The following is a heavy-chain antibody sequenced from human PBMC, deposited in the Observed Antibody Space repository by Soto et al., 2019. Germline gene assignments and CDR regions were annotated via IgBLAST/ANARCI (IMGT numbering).Heavy chain of an antibody. D-gene: IGHD6-13*01. CDR3: ARCGTGYSSSWYFWFDP. CDR2: INHSGST. V-gene: IGHV4-34*01. Sequence: SETLSLTCAVYGGSFSGYYWSWIRQPPGKGLEWIGEINHSGSTNYNPSLKSRVTISVDTSKNQFSLKLSSVTAADTAVYYCARCGTGYSSSWYFWFDPWGQGTLVTVSS. CDR1: GGSFSGYY. J-gene: IGHJ5*02.